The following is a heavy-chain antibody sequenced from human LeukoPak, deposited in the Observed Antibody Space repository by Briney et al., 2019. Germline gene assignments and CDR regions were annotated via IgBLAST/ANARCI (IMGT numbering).Heavy chain of an antibody. CDR3: ATTYYDSSGYLDWYFDL. CDR1: GFTVSSNF. V-gene: IGHV3-53*01. J-gene: IGHJ2*01. Sequence: PGGSLRLSCAASGFTVSSNFMSWVRQAPGKGLEWVSIIYTGGSTYYADSVKGRFTISRDNSKNTLYLQMNSLGAEDTAVYYCATTYYDSSGYLDWYFDLWGRGTLVTVSS. CDR2: IYTGGST. D-gene: IGHD3-22*01.